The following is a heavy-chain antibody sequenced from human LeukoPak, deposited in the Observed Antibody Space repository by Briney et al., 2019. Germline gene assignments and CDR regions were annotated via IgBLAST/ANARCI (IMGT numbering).Heavy chain of an antibody. V-gene: IGHV3-33*08. CDR2: IWYDGINK. D-gene: IGHD4-17*01. CDR3: ARAGYGDPHFDF. CDR1: GFTFNRYA. Sequence: GGSLRLSCAASGFTFNRYAMSWVRQAPGKGLEWVAAIWYDGINKYYGDSVKGRFTISRDNSKNTLYLQMNSLRAEDTAAYYCARAGYGDPHFDFWGQGTLVTVSS. J-gene: IGHJ4*02.